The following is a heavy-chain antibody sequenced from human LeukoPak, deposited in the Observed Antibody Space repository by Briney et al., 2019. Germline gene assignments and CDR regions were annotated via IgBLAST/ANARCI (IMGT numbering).Heavy chain of an antibody. V-gene: IGHV3-7*01. Sequence: PGGSLRLSCAASGFTFSTYWMTWVCQAPGKGPEWVASIKRDGSEKYYVDSVKGRFTISRDNAKNSLYLQMNSLRAEDTAIYYCAIDRRYWGQGTLVTVSS. CDR2: IKRDGSEK. CDR1: GFTFSTYW. CDR3: AIDRRY. J-gene: IGHJ4*02.